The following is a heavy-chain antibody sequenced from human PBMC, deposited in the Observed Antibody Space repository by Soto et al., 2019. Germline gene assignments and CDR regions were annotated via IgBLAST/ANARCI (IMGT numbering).Heavy chain of an antibody. Sequence: QVQLVQSGAEVKKPGSSVKVSCKASGGTFTTDAITWVRQAPGQGLEWMGGIIPIFGTANYAQKFQGRVTITADESTSTASMHLSSLRSDDTAVYYCAREVGATLNCFDPWGQGTLVTVSS. CDR2: IIPIFGTA. CDR1: GGTFTTDA. V-gene: IGHV1-69*01. D-gene: IGHD1-26*01. J-gene: IGHJ5*02. CDR3: AREVGATLNCFDP.